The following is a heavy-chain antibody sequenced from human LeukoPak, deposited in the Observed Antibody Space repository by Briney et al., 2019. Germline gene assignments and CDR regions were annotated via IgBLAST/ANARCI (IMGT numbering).Heavy chain of an antibody. CDR3: ARVLVTGNMGYYMDV. D-gene: IGHD6-19*01. V-gene: IGHV4-59*01. Sequence: SETLSLTCTVSGGSISRYYWSWVRQPPGKGLEWIGYIFYSGSTNYNPSLKSRVTVSVDTSKNQFSLKLSSVTAADTAMYYCARVLVTGNMGYYMDVWGKGTTVTVSS. CDR1: GGSISRYY. J-gene: IGHJ6*03. CDR2: IFYSGST.